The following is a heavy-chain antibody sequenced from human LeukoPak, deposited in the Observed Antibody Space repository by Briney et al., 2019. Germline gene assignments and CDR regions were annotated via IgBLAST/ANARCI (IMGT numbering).Heavy chain of an antibody. V-gene: IGHV1-8*01. CDR3: ARGLATRITIFGVVIGPPDY. D-gene: IGHD3-3*01. Sequence: GASVKVSCKASGYTFTSYDINWVRQATGQGLEWMGWMNPNSGNTDYAQKFQGRVTMTRNTSISTAYMELSSLRSEDTAVYYCARGLATRITIFGVVIGPPDYWGQGTLVTVSS. CDR2: MNPNSGNT. CDR1: GYTFTSYD. J-gene: IGHJ4*02.